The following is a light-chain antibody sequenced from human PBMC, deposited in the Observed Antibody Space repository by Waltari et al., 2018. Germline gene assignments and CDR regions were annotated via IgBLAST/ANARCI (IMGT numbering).Light chain of an antibody. J-gene: IGLJ2*01. Sequence: QSALTRPPSASGSPGQSVTISCPGTSSDVGGYNYVPWYQQHPGKAPKLMIYEVSKRPSGVPDRFSGSKSGNTASLTVSGLQAEDEADYYCSSYAGSTIAVFGGGTKLTVL. CDR2: EVS. CDR1: SSDVGGYNY. V-gene: IGLV2-8*01. CDR3: SSYAGSTIAV.